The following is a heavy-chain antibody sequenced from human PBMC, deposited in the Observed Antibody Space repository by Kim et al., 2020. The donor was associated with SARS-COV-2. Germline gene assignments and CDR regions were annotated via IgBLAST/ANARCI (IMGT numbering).Heavy chain of an antibody. Sequence: GGSLRLSCAASGFTFSSYAMHWVRQAPGKGLEYVSAISSNGGSTYYADSVKGRFTISRDNSKNTLYLQMGSLRAEDMAVYYCARVGYSYGDGPMNWYFDLWGRGTLVTVSS. CDR1: GFTFSSYA. D-gene: IGHD5-18*01. J-gene: IGHJ2*01. CDR3: ARVGYSYGDGPMNWYFDL. V-gene: IGHV3-64*02. CDR2: ISSNGGST.